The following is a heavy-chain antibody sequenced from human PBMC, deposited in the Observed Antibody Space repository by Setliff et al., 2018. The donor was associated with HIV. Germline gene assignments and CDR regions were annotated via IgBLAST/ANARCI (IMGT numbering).Heavy chain of an antibody. J-gene: IGHJ4*02. CDR2: IYPGDSDT. V-gene: IGHV5-51*01. D-gene: IGHD3-22*01. Sequence: PGESLKISCKGSGYTFAFHSIAWVRQMPGKGLEWMGIIYPGDSDTRYSPSFQGQVTISADKSISTAYLQWSSLKASDIAMYYCARGPHYYDSSGYFNYWGQGTLVTVSS. CDR3: ARGPHYYDSSGYFNY. CDR1: GYTFAFHS.